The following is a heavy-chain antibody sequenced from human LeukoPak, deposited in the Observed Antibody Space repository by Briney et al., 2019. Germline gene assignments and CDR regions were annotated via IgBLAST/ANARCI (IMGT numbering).Heavy chain of an antibody. CDR3: ARDYRAAAGTMSFDY. Sequence: PGGSLRLSCSASGFTFSSYAMHWVRQAPGKGLEYVSAISRNGGSTYYADSVKGRFTISRDNSKNTLYLQMNSLRAEDTAVYYCARDYRAAAGTMSFDYWGQGTLVTVSS. D-gene: IGHD6-13*01. CDR2: ISRNGGST. J-gene: IGHJ4*02. V-gene: IGHV3-64*04. CDR1: GFTFSSYA.